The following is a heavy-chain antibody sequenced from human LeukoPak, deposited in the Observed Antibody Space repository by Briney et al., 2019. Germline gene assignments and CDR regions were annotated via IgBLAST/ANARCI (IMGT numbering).Heavy chain of an antibody. J-gene: IGHJ3*01. Sequence: PGGSLRLSCAASGFTVSSNYMSWVRQAPGKGLEWVSVIYSGGSTYYADSVKGRFTISRDNSKNTLYLQMNSLRAEDTAVYYCARAGLVVVTAKKSDAFDVWGQGTMVTVSS. V-gene: IGHV3-53*01. CDR1: GFTVSSNY. D-gene: IGHD2-21*02. CDR2: IYSGGST. CDR3: ARAGLVVVTAKKSDAFDV.